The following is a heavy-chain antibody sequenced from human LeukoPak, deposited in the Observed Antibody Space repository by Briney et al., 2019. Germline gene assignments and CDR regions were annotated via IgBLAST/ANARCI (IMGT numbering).Heavy chain of an antibody. Sequence: SQTLSLTCTVSGGSISSGDYYWSWIRQPPGKGLEWIGYIYYSGSTYYNPSLKSRVTKSVDTSKNQFSLKLSSVTAADTAVYYCARDLLAVTGAFDIWGQGTMVTVSS. J-gene: IGHJ3*02. D-gene: IGHD1-1*01. V-gene: IGHV4-30-4*08. CDR2: IYYSGST. CDR1: GGSISSGDYY. CDR3: ARDLLAVTGAFDI.